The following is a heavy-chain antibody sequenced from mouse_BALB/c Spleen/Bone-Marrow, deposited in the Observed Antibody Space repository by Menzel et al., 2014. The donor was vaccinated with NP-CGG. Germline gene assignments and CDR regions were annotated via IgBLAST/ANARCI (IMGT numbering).Heavy chain of an antibody. Sequence: EVKLLESGGGLVQPGGSRKLSCAASGFTFSSFGMHWVRQVPEKGLEWVAYISDGSSTIYYADTVKGRFTISRDNPKNTLFLQMASLRSEGTAMYYCARLDVGGYWGQGTTLTVSS. V-gene: IGHV5-17*02. CDR2: ISDGSSTI. CDR1: GFTFSSFG. J-gene: IGHJ2*01. CDR3: ARLDVGGY.